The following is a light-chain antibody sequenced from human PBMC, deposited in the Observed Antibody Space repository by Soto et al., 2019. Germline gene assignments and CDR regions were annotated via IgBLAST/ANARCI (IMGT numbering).Light chain of an antibody. J-gene: IGKJ4*01. V-gene: IGKV3-15*01. Sequence: EIVMTQSPATLSVSPGERATLSCRASQSVSSNLAWYQQKPGQAPRLLIYGASTRATGIPARFSGSGSGTEFTLAISSLQCADFAVYYCQQYNNWPPLTFGGGNKVEIK. CDR3: QQYNNWPPLT. CDR2: GAS. CDR1: QSVSSN.